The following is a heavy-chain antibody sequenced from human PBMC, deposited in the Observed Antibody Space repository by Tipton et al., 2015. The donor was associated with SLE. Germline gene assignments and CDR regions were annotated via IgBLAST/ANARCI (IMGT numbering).Heavy chain of an antibody. CDR1: GFTFSTYT. V-gene: IGHV3-21*04. CDR3: VRLGYSSGWGYFDL. D-gene: IGHD6-19*01. J-gene: IGHJ2*01. Sequence: SLRLSCAASGFTFSTYTINWVRQAPGKGLEWVSSISSSSRYIYYADSVKGRFTISRDNARNSVFLQMNSLRAEDTAVYYCVRLGYSSGWGYFDLWGRGTLVTVSS. CDR2: ISSSSRYI.